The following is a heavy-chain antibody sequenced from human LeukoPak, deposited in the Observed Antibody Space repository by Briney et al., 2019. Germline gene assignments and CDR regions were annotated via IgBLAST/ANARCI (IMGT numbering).Heavy chain of an antibody. V-gene: IGHV3-7*04. D-gene: IGHD5-24*01. Sequence: GGSLRLSCAASGFTFSNYWMIWVRQAPGKGLEWVGNIKQDGSEKRYADSVKGRSTISRDNAKKSLYLQMNSLRAEDTAVYYCARETEMANLDYWGQGTLVTVSS. CDR1: GFTFSNYW. J-gene: IGHJ4*02. CDR2: IKQDGSEK. CDR3: ARETEMANLDY.